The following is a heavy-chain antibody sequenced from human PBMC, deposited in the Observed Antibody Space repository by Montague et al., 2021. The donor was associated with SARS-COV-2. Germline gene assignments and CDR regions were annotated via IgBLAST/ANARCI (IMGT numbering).Heavy chain of an antibody. D-gene: IGHD1-26*01. V-gene: IGHV3-30*04. CDR3: ARTFSGSYLGYFDY. CDR2: ISSDGSNK. J-gene: IGHJ4*01. CDR1: GFTFSSYA. Sequence: SLRLSCAASGFTFSSYAMPWVRQAPGKGLEWVAVISSDGSNKYYADSVKGRFTISRDNSKNTLYLQMNSLRAEDTAVYYCARTFSGSYLGYFDYWGQGTLVTVSS.